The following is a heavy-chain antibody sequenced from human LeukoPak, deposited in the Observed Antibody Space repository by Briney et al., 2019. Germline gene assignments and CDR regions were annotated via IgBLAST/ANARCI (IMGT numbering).Heavy chain of an antibody. CDR3: AKGKGSSSSWNYFDY. CDR1: GFTFDDYT. Sequence: PGGSLRLSCAASGFTFDDYTMHWVRQAPGKGREWVSLISWNGGRTFYADSVKGRFTISRDSSKKSLYLQMNSLRTEDTALYYCAKGKGSSSSWNYFDYWGQGTLVTVSS. V-gene: IGHV3-43*01. CDR2: ISWNGGRT. J-gene: IGHJ4*02. D-gene: IGHD6-13*01.